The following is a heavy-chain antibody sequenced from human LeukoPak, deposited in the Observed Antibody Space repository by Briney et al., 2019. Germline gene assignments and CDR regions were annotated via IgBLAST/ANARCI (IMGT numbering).Heavy chain of an antibody. CDR1: GFTFIDYW. CDR3: ATSPVISRD. V-gene: IGHV3-74*03. CDR2: IYSDVRRI. Sequence: PGGSLRLSCAASGFTFIDYWMHWVRQAPGKGLEWVARIYSDVRRIKYADSVKGRFTISRDNAKNTLYLQMNALRVEDTAVYYCATSPVISRDWGQGTLVTVSS. D-gene: IGHD2-21*01. J-gene: IGHJ4*02.